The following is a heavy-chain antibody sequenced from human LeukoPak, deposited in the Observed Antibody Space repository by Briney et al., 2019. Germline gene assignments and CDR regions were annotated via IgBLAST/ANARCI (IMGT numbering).Heavy chain of an antibody. Sequence: PGGSLRLSCAASGFTFSSYSMNWVRQAPGKGLDWVSYIDSSSSTIYYADSVKGRFTISRDNAKNSLYLQMNSLRAEDTAVYYCASPFDYWGQGTLVTVSS. CDR1: GFTFSSYS. CDR2: IDSSSSTI. J-gene: IGHJ4*02. CDR3: ASPFDY. V-gene: IGHV3-48*01.